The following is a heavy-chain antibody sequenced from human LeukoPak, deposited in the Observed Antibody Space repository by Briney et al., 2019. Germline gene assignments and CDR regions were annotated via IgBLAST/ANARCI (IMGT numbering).Heavy chain of an antibody. V-gene: IGHV4-34*01. J-gene: IGHJ4*02. Sequence: SETLSLTCAVYGGSFSGYYWTWIRQPPGKGLEWMGEINHSGSTNYNPSLKSRVTISVDTSKNQFSLKLSSVTAADTAVYYCAREATVAKRGDYSDYWGQGTLVTVSS. CDR2: INHSGST. CDR1: GGSFSGYY. CDR3: AREATVAKRGDYSDY. D-gene: IGHD6-19*01.